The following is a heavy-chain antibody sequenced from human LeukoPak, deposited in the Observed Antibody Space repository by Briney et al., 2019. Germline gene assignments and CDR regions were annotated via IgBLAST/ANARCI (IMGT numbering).Heavy chain of an antibody. Sequence: GASVKVSCKASGGTFSIYAISWVRQAPGQGLEWMGGIIPIFGTANYAQKFQGRVTITADESTSTAYMELSSLRSEDTAVYYCARSIFYDFWSGYYPRTPQAPFDYWGQGTLVTVSS. CDR1: GGTFSIYA. D-gene: IGHD3-3*01. V-gene: IGHV1-69*13. CDR3: ARSIFYDFWSGYYPRTPQAPFDY. CDR2: IIPIFGTA. J-gene: IGHJ4*02.